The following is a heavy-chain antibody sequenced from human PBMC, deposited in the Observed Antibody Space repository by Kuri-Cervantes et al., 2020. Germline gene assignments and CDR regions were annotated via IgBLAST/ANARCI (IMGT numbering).Heavy chain of an antibody. J-gene: IGHJ3*02. CDR2: IVVGSGNT. D-gene: IGHD4-17*01. V-gene: IGHV1-58*01. Sequence: SVKVSCKASGFTFTSSAVQWVRQARGQRLEWIGWIVVGSGNTNYAQKFQERVTMTEDTSTDTVYMELSSLRSEDTAVYYCARWRADYGDAFDIWGQGTMVTVSS. CDR1: GFTFTSSA. CDR3: ARWRADYGDAFDI.